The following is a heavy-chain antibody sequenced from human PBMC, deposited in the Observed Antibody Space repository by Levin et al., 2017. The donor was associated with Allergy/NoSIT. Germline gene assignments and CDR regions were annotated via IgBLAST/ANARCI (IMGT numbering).Heavy chain of an antibody. Sequence: PSETLSLTCTVSGGSISSSSYYWGWIRQPPGKGLEWIGSIYYSGSTYYNPSLKSRVTISVDTSKNQFSLKLSSVTAADTAVYYCASTRTIVVVLYYYMDVWGKGTTVTVSS. J-gene: IGHJ6*03. CDR3: ASTRTIVVVLYYYMDV. D-gene: IGHD2-2*01. CDR2: IYYSGST. CDR1: GGSISSSSYY. V-gene: IGHV4-39*01.